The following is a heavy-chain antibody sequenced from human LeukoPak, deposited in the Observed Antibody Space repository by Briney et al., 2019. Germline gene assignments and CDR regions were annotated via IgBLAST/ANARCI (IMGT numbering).Heavy chain of an antibody. D-gene: IGHD5-24*01. CDR2: INHSGST. Sequence: SGTLSLTCAVSGGSISSSNWWSWVRQPPGKGLEWIGEINHSGSTNYNPSLKSRVTISVDTSKNQFSLKVSSVTAADTAVYYCARPAMATIGYAFDIWGQGTMVSVSS. CDR1: GGSISSSNW. J-gene: IGHJ3*02. V-gene: IGHV4-4*02. CDR3: ARPAMATIGYAFDI.